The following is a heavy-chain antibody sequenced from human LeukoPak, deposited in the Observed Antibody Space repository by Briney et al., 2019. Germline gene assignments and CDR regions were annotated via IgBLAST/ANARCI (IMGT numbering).Heavy chain of an antibody. D-gene: IGHD2-2*01. CDR1: GGTFISYS. J-gene: IGHJ4*02. V-gene: IGHV1-18*01. Sequence: ASVNVSCKSSGGTFISYSSSWLRQAPGQGLEWMGWISAYNGNTNYAQKLQGRVTMTTDTSTSTAYMELKSLRSDDTAVYYCARGSEVVNYWGQGTLVTVSS. CDR3: ARGSEVVNY. CDR2: ISAYNGNT.